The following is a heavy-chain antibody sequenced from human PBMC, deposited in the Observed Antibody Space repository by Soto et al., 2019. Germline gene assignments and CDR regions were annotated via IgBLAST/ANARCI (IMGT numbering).Heavy chain of an antibody. CDR1: GFSFSTYS. CDR3: AREETAWPLAYGLDV. CDR2: IGRRSDI. J-gene: IGHJ6*02. D-gene: IGHD2-21*02. V-gene: IGHV3-21*01. Sequence: GGSLRLSCEASGFSFSTYSMHWVRQAPGKGLEWVSSIGRRSDIYYADSVKGRFTISRDNAKNSVSLQMNSLSDEDTAVYYCAREETAWPLAYGLDVWGQGTTVTVSS.